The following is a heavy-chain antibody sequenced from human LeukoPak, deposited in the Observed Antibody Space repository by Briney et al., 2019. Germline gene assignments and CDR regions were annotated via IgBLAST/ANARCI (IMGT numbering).Heavy chain of an antibody. J-gene: IGHJ4*02. Sequence: PGGSLRLSCAASGFTFGSHAMNWVRQTPGKGLEWVTVISSDGSTKYYADSVKGRFSISRDNSKNTLYLEMNSLRDDDTAMYYCAILQDHWGQGTLVAVSS. V-gene: IGHV3-30*04. D-gene: IGHD5-24*01. CDR3: AILQDH. CDR1: GFTFGSHA. CDR2: ISSDGSTK.